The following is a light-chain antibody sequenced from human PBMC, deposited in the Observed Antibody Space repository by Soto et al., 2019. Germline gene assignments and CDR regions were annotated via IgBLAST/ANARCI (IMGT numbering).Light chain of an antibody. CDR1: QGIRND. J-gene: IGKJ1*01. Sequence: DIQMTQSPSSLSASVGDRVTITCRASQGIRNDLAWYQQKPGTAPQRLIYSAASLQSGVPSRFSGSGSGTEFTLTISSLQPEDFATYYCVQHNSYPWTFGQGTKVENK. CDR2: SAA. CDR3: VQHNSYPWT. V-gene: IGKV1-17*01.